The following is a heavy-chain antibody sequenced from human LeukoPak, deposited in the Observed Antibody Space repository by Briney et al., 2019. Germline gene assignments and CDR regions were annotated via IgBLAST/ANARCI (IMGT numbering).Heavy chain of an antibody. V-gene: IGHV3-21*01. D-gene: IGHD5-24*01. Sequence: GGSLRLSCAASGFTFSSYSMNWVRQAPGKGLEWVSSISSSSTYIYYADSVKGRFTVSRDNAENTLYLQMNSLRAEDTAVYYCARADGSILLDYWGQGTLVTVSS. J-gene: IGHJ4*02. CDR1: GFTFSSYS. CDR2: ISSSSTYI. CDR3: ARADGSILLDY.